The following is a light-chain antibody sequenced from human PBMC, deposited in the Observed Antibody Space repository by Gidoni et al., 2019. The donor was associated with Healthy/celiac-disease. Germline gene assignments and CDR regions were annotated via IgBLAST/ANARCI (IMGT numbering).Light chain of an antibody. J-gene: IGLJ1*01. CDR1: SSNIGSNY. CDR3: AAWDDSLSGSYV. Sequence: QSVLTQPPSASGTPGQRVTISCSGSSSNIGSNYVYCYQQLPGTAPQLLIYSNNQRPSGVPDRFSGSKSGTSASLAISGLRSEDEADYYCAAWDDSLSGSYVFGTGTKVTVL. CDR2: SNN. V-gene: IGLV1-47*02.